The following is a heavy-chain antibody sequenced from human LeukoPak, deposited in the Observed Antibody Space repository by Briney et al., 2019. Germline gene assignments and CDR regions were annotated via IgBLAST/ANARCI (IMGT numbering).Heavy chain of an antibody. J-gene: IGHJ4*02. D-gene: IGHD6-19*01. Sequence: PGGSLRLSCAASGFTLSSYGMHWVRQAPGKGLEWVAFIRYDGSNKYYADSVKGRFTISRDNSKNTLYLQMNSLRAEDTAMYYCASQNSGWDDYWGQGTLVTVSS. V-gene: IGHV3-30*02. CDR2: IRYDGSNK. CDR1: GFTLSSYG. CDR3: ASQNSGWDDY.